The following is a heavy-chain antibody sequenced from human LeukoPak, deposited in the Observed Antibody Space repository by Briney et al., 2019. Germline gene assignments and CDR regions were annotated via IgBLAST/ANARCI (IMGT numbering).Heavy chain of an antibody. J-gene: IGHJ5*02. CDR3: ARDLEEDSSGWYNWFDP. D-gene: IGHD6-19*01. Sequence: SETLSLTCTVSGGSISSYYWSWIRQPAGKGLEWIGRIYTSGSTNYNPSLKSRVTMSADTSKNQFSLKLSSVTAADTAVYYCARDLEEDSSGWYNWFDPWGQGTLVTVSS. CDR1: GGSISSYY. V-gene: IGHV4-4*07. CDR2: IYTSGST.